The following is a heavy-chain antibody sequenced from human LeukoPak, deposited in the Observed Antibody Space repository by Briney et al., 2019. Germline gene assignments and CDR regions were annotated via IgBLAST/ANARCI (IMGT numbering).Heavy chain of an antibody. CDR1: GFSFRNYW. CDR2: INSDGSEK. D-gene: IGHD3-10*01. CDR3: AREQLLWFGEVNDAFDI. J-gene: IGHJ3*02. V-gene: IGHV3-7*01. Sequence: GGSLRLSXAVSGFSFRNYWMSWVRQAPGKGLEWVANINSDGSEKYLVDSVKGRFTISRDNAKNSLCLQMDSLRAEDTAVYYCAREQLLWFGEVNDAFDIWGQGTMVTVSS.